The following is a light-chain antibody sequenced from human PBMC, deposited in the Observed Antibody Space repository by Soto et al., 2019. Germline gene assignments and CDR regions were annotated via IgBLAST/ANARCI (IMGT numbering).Light chain of an antibody. CDR1: QSVSSN. J-gene: IGKJ5*01. CDR3: QQYGSSPIT. V-gene: IGKV3-20*01. CDR2: GAS. Sequence: EVVRTQSPATLSVSPGERATLSCRASQSVSSNLAWYQQKPGQAPRLLIYGASTRATGIPDRFSGSGSGTDFTLTISRLEPEDFAVYYCQQYGSSPITFGQGTRLETK.